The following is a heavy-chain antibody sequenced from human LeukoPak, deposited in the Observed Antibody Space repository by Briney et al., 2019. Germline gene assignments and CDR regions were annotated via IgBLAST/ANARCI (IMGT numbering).Heavy chain of an antibody. CDR3: AKDSSDSSGWYFYY. D-gene: IGHD6-19*01. V-gene: IGHV3-74*01. Sequence: GGSLRLSCVASGFTFSRYWMHWVRQAPGKGLVWVSRINSDGRSTNYADSVKGRFSISRDNAENTLYLQMNSLRAEDTAVYYCAKDSSDSSGWYFYYWGQGTLVTVSS. J-gene: IGHJ4*02. CDR1: GFTFSRYW. CDR2: INSDGRST.